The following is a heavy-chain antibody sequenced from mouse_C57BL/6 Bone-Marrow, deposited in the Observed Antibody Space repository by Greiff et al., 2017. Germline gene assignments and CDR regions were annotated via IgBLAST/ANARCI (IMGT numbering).Heavy chain of an antibody. D-gene: IGHD1-1*01. CDR3: AKAHYYGLDY. Sequence: VQLQQSGPELVKPGASVKISCKASGYSFTGYYMNWVKQSPEKSLEWIGEINPSTGGTTYNQKFKAKATLTVDKSSSTAYMQLKSLTSEDSAVYYCAKAHYYGLDYWGQGTTRTVAS. J-gene: IGHJ2*01. CDR2: INPSTGGT. CDR1: GYSFTGYY. V-gene: IGHV1-42*01.